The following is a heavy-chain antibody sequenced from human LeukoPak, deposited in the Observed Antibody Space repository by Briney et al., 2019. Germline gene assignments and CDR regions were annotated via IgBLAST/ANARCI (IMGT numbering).Heavy chain of an antibody. D-gene: IGHD3-3*01. V-gene: IGHV3-74*01. CDR3: AKGPWSGYYTPCFDP. CDR2: INSDGSST. Sequence: PGGSLRLSCAASGFTFSSYWMHWVRQAPGKGLVWVSRINSDGSSTSYADSVKGRFTISRDNAKNTLYLQMNSLRAEDTAVYYCAKGPWSGYYTPCFDPWGQGTLITVSS. CDR1: GFTFSSYW. J-gene: IGHJ5*02.